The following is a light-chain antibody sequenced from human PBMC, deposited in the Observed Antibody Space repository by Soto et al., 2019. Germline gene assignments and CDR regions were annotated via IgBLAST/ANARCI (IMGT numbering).Light chain of an antibody. J-gene: IGLJ2*01. CDR3: SSYTSSSPHVV. CDR2: EVS. Sequence: QSALTQPASVSGSPGQSITISCTGTSSDVGHYNYVSWYQQYPGKAPKLMIYEVSNRPSGVSNRFSGSKSGNTASLTISGLQAEDEADYYCSSYTSSSPHVVFGGGTKLTVL. CDR1: SSDVGHYNY. V-gene: IGLV2-14*01.